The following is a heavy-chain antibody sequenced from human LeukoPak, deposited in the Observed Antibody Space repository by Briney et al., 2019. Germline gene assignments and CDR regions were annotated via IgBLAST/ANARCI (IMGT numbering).Heavy chain of an antibody. V-gene: IGHV3-23*01. CDR1: GFTFSIYA. CDR3: AKDPFDSSQNSFDP. CDR2: SIGVGGNT. D-gene: IGHD3-3*01. Sequence: GRSLRLSCAASGFTFSIYAMTWFRQAPGKGLNWVSSSIGVGGNTYYADSVKGRFTISRDNSKNTLFLQMNSLSAEDTDLYYCAKDPFDSSQNSFDPWGHGTVVRVSS. J-gene: IGHJ5*02.